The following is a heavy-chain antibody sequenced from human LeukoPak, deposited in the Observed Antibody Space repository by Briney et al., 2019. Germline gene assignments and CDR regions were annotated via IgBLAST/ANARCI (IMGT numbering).Heavy chain of an antibody. CDR2: ISGSGGST. Sequence: GGSLRLSCAASGFTFSSYAMSWVRQAPGKGLEWVSAISGSGGSTYYADSVKGRFTISRDNSKNTLYLQMNSLRAEDTAVYYCAKGGSITIFGVVIERGYYFDYWGQGTLVTVSS. CDR1: GFTFSSYA. CDR3: AKGGSITIFGVVIERGYYFDY. D-gene: IGHD3-3*01. V-gene: IGHV3-23*01. J-gene: IGHJ4*02.